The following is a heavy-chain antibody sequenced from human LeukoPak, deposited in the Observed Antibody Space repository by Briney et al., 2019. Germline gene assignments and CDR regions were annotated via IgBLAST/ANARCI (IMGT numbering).Heavy chain of an antibody. CDR2: INPNGCGT. CDR1: GYAFSGYY. J-gene: IGHJ4*02. D-gene: IGHD4-23*01. Sequence: GASVKVSCKASGYAFSGYYIHWVRQAPGQGLEWMGWINPNGCGTIYAQKFQARVTLTRDTSISAAYMELSGLRSDDNGVYYCARGGYGGGNSGVIDSWGQGTLVTVSS. CDR3: ARGGYGGGNSGVIDS. V-gene: IGHV1-2*02.